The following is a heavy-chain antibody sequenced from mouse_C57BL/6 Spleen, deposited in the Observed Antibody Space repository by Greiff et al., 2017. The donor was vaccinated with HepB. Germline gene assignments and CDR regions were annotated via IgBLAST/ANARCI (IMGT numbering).Heavy chain of an antibody. J-gene: IGHJ3*01. V-gene: IGHV1-53*01. CDR3: ARTSCDYLAWFAY. CDR1: GYTFTSYW. Sequence: VQLQQPGTELVKPGASVKLSCKASGYTFTSYWMHWVKQRPGQGLEWIGNINPSNGDTNYNEKFKSKATLTVDKSSSTAYMQLSSLTSEDSAVYYCARTSCDYLAWFAYWGQGTLVTVSA. D-gene: IGHD2-4*01. CDR2: INPSNGDT.